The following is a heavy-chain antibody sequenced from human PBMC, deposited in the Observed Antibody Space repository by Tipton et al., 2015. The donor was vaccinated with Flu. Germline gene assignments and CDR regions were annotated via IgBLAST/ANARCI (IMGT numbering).Heavy chain of an antibody. Sequence: SLRLSCAASGFTFSTFGMSWVRQAPGKGLEWVSGISGSGDNTAYADSVKGRFTISRDNFKDTLYLQMNSLRAEDTAIYYCAKKEPAVILNWFFQDWGQGALVTVSS. CDR2: ISGSGDNT. CDR1: GFTFSTFG. V-gene: IGHV3-23*01. J-gene: IGHJ1*01. D-gene: IGHD2-2*01. CDR3: AKKEPAVILNWFFQD.